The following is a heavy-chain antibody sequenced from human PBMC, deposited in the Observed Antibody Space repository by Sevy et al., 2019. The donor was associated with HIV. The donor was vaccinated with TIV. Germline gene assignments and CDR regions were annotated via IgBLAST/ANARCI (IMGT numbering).Heavy chain of an antibody. D-gene: IGHD3-10*02. CDR2: IGHNGDNT. V-gene: IGHV3-23*01. CDR1: GFTFSNYA. CDR3: AKGVRLGGPIYYGMDV. J-gene: IGHJ6*02. Sequence: GGSLRLSCVASGFTFSNYAMTWVRQTPGKGLEWVSGIGHNGDNTHHAGSVKGRFSISRVNSKNTLDLQMNSLRAEDTAVYYCAKGVRLGGPIYYGMDVWGQGTTVTVSS.